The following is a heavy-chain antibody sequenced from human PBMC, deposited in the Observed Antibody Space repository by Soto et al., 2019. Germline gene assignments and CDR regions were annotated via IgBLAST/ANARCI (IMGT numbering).Heavy chain of an antibody. V-gene: IGHV3-23*01. CDR1: GFSFSNYA. CDR3: AKETVSFSYFDS. Sequence: VQLLDSGGGLVQPGGSLRLSCVTSGFSFSNYAMSWVRQAPGKGLEWVSTISGSGSGTYFADSVKGRFTISRDNSKNTLFLHLYTLRAEDTAVYYCAKETVSFSYFDSWGQGTLVTVSS. D-gene: IGHD1-1*01. J-gene: IGHJ4*02. CDR2: ISGSGSGT.